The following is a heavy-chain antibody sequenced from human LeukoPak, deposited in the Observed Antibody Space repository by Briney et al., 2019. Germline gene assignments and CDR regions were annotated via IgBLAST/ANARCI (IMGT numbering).Heavy chain of an antibody. CDR1: GGSITGYY. CDR3: ARVPRALEPYFDY. J-gene: IGHJ4*02. Sequence: SETLSLTCTVSGGSITGYYWSWIRQPPGKGPEWIAYVYFTGRTLYNPSLESRVTISVGTSKTQFSLKLSSVTAADTAVYYCARVPRALEPYFDYWGQGTLVTVSS. D-gene: IGHD1-1*01. V-gene: IGHV4-59*01. CDR2: VYFTGRT.